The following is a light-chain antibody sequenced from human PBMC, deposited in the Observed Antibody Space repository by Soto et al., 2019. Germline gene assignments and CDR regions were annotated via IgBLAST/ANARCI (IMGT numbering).Light chain of an antibody. V-gene: IGLV4-69*01. CDR2: LNSDGSH. Sequence: QLVLTQSPSASASLGASVKLTCTLSSGHSSYAIAWHQQQPEKGPRYLMKLNSDGSHSKGDGIPDRFSGSSSGAERYLTISSLQSEDAADYFCSSYTRSTTVVFGGGTKLTVL. CDR3: SSYTRSTTVV. J-gene: IGLJ2*01. CDR1: SGHSSYA.